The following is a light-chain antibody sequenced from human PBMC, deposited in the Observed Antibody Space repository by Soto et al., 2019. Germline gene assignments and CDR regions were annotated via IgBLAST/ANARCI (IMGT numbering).Light chain of an antibody. Sequence: EIVMTQSPATLSVSPGERATLSCRASQRVSSNLAWYQQKPGQAPRRLIYGASTRATGIPARFSGGGSGTEFTLTISSLQSEDFAVYYCQQYNNWPPLTFGGGTKVEIK. CDR3: QQYNNWPPLT. CDR2: GAS. V-gene: IGKV3-15*01. J-gene: IGKJ4*01. CDR1: QRVSSN.